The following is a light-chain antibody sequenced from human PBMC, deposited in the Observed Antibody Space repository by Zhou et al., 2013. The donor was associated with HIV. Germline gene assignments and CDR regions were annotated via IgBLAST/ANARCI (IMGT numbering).Light chain of an antibody. CDR1: QSVSSSH. CDR3: QQYGSLQYT. CDR2: GAS. J-gene: IGKJ2*01. V-gene: IGKV3-20*01. Sequence: EIVLTQSPATLSLSPGERATLSCRASQSVSSSHLAWYQQKPGQAPRLLIYGASSRATDIPDRFSGSGSGTDFTLTISRLEPEDFAVYYCQQYGSLQYTFGQGTQAADQT.